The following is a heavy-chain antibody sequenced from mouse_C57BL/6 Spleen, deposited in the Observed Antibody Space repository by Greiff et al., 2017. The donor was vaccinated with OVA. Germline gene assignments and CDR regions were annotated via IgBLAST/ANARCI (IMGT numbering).Heavy chain of an antibody. V-gene: IGHV1-7*01. D-gene: IGHD1-1*01. Sequence: QVQLKESGAELAKPGASVKLSCKASGYTFTSYWMHWVKQRPGQGLEWIGYINPSSGYTKYNQKFKDKATLTADKSSSTAYMQLSSLTYEDSAVYYCARSVTTVVATAPFDYWGQGTTLTVSS. J-gene: IGHJ2*01. CDR2: INPSSGYT. CDR1: GYTFTSYW. CDR3: ARSVTTVVATAPFDY.